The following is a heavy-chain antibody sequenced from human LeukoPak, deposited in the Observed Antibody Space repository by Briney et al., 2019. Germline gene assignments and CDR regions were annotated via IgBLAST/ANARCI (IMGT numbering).Heavy chain of an antibody. J-gene: IGHJ4*02. D-gene: IGHD4-17*01. CDR2: ITSSGATA. Sequence: GGSLRLSCAASGFIFSDYFMTWIRQAPGKGQEYISFITSSGATAYYADSVKGRFTISRDNAKNSLYLQVDSLRAEDTAVYYCARGDEGDTTVLRGGYFDYWGQGTLVTVSS. CDR1: GFIFSDYF. V-gene: IGHV3-11*04. CDR3: ARGDEGDTTVLRGGYFDY.